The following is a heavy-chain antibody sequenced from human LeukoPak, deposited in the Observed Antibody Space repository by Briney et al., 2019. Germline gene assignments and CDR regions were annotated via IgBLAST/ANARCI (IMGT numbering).Heavy chain of an antibody. CDR1: GFTFTRSA. CDR3: AKEGLRYFDFDF. D-gene: IGHD3-9*01. Sequence: PGGSLRLSCAASGFTFTRSATSWVRQAPGKGLEWVSAFSGGGDTYYADSVKGRFTISRDTSKNTLYLQMNSLSAEDTAVYYCAKEGLRYFDFDFWGQGTLVTVSS. J-gene: IGHJ4*02. CDR2: FSGGGDT. V-gene: IGHV3-23*01.